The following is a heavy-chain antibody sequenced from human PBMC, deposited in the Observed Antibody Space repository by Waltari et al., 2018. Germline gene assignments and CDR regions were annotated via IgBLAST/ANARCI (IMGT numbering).Heavy chain of an antibody. CDR1: GFTFITCS. CDR3: ARDEMHRTTWYHF. CDR2: IKQDGTEK. Sequence: EVQLVESGGGLVQPGGSLRLSCAVSGFTFITCSMTWVRQAPGKGLEWVANIKQDGTEKYYVDSGKGRFSISRDNGKNLLYLHMNSLRADDMAVYYCARDEMHRTTWYHFWGQGTQVTVSS. V-gene: IGHV3-7*04. D-gene: IGHD6-13*01. J-gene: IGHJ4*02.